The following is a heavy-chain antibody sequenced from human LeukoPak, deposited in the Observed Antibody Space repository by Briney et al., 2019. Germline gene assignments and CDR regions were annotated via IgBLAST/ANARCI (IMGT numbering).Heavy chain of an antibody. J-gene: IGHJ4*02. CDR2: INPSGGST. CDR3: ASDVAREFDC. Sequence: ASVKVSCKASGYTFTSYGFSWVRQAPGQGLEWMGIINPSGGSTDYAQKFQGRVTMTRDTSATTVYLELSGLRSEDTAVYYCASDVAREFDCWGRGTLVTVSS. D-gene: IGHD5-24*01. V-gene: IGHV1-46*01. CDR1: GYTFTSYG.